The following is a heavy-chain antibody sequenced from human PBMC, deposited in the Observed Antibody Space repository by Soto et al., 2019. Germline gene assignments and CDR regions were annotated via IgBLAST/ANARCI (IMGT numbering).Heavy chain of an antibody. D-gene: IGHD5-12*01. Sequence: QVQLQESGPGLVKPSETLSLTCTVSGDSISNYYWSWIRQPPGKGLEWIGYIYYSGNTNYNPSLKVRVTTSVDTSKCQFSLTLNSVTAAYTAVYHCAGGNDYEEFDAFRIWGQGTMVTVSS. CDR2: IYYSGNT. CDR1: GDSISNYY. J-gene: IGHJ3*02. V-gene: IGHV4-59*01. CDR3: AGGNDYEEFDAFRI.